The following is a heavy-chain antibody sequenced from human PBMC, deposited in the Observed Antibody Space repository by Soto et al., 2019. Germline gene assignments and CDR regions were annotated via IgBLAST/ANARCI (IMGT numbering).Heavy chain of an antibody. CDR3: ARHSTNKSWYYGWFDP. CDR1: GGSISRGPYS. V-gene: IGHV4-39*01. CDR2: FRYSDNT. Sequence: ASETLSLTCTVSGGSISRGPYSWGWIRQTPGEGLEWIGTFRYSDNTYYNPSLESRVTIYVDASKNDFSLKVTSATVADTATYYCARHSTNKSWYYGWFDPWGHGTLVTVSS. J-gene: IGHJ5*02. D-gene: IGHD6-13*01.